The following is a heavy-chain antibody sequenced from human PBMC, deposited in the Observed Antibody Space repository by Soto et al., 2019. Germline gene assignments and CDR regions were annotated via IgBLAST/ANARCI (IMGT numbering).Heavy chain of an antibody. D-gene: IGHD2-2*01. CDR3: AKDLFPEYQLLFHWFDP. CDR2: ISGSGGST. Sequence: PGGSLRLSCAASGFTFSSYAMSWVRQAPGKGLEWVSAISGSGGSTYYADSVKGRFTISRDNSKNTLYLQMNSLRAEDTAVYYCAKDLFPEYQLLFHWFDPWGQGTLVTVSS. CDR1: GFTFSSYA. J-gene: IGHJ5*02. V-gene: IGHV3-23*01.